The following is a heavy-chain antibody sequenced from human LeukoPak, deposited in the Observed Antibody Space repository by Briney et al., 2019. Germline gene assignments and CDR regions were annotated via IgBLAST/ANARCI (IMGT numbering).Heavy chain of an antibody. V-gene: IGHV3-11*06. J-gene: IGHJ4*02. D-gene: IGHD5-24*01. CDR2: ICGRSSYT. Sequence: GGSLRLSCGASGFPFSDYYMLWMRQAPGKGREGWVYICGRSSYTIYADSVKGRFTISRDNAKNSLYLQMNSLRAEDTAVYYCAKDLEEMATIIDYWGQGTLVTVSS. CDR3: AKDLEEMATIIDY. CDR1: GFPFSDYY.